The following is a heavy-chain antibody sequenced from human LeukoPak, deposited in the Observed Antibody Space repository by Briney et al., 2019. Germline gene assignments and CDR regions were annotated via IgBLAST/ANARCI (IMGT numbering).Heavy chain of an antibody. Sequence: SETLSLTCAVYGGSFSGYYWSWIRQPPGKGLEWIGKINHSGSTNYNPSLKSRVTISLDTSKNQFSLKLSSVPAADTAVYYCARGRKVTMVRGVRRWFDPWGQGTLVTVSS. CDR1: GGSFSGYY. CDR3: ARGRKVTMVRGVRRWFDP. J-gene: IGHJ5*02. V-gene: IGHV4-34*01. CDR2: INHSGST. D-gene: IGHD3-10*01.